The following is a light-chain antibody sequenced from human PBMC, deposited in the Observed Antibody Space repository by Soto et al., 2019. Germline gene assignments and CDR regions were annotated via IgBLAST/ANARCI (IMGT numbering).Light chain of an antibody. CDR1: YSNIGSNF. CDR2: SIN. J-gene: IGLJ3*02. V-gene: IGLV1-44*01. Sequence: QSVLTQPPSASATPGQTVTISCSGRYSNIGSNFVSWYQRLPGTAPKLLIYSINQRPSGVPDRFSGSKSGTSASLTISGLQSEDEAYYFCSSWDDSLDGPVFGGGTKLTVL. CDR3: SSWDDSLDGPV.